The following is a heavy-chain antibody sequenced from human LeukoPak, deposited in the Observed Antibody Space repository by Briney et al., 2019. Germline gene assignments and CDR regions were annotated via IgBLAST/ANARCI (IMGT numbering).Heavy chain of an antibody. J-gene: IGHJ3*02. V-gene: IGHV3-66*01. CDR1: GFTVSSNY. D-gene: IGHD6-6*01. CDR3: ARDLESIAAGRDAFDI. Sequence: GGSLRLSCAASGFTVSSNYMNWVRQAPGKGLEWVSVIYSGGSTYYADSVKGRFTISRDNAKNSLYLQMNSLRAEDTAVYYCARDLESIAAGRDAFDIWGQGTMVTVSS. CDR2: IYSGGST.